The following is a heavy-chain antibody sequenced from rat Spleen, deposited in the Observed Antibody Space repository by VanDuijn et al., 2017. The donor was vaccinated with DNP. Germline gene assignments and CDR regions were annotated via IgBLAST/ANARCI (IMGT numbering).Heavy chain of an antibody. CDR2: ISTSGGSS. CDR3: ATFEGRDA. Sequence: EVQLVESGGGLVQPGRSLTLSCEVSGFTFNNYFMAWIRQVPGKGLEWVASISTSGGSSYYSDSVKGRFTISRDNAKNTLYLQMNSLRSEDTATYYCATFEGRDAWGQGTSVTVSS. V-gene: IGHV5-31*01. J-gene: IGHJ4*01. D-gene: IGHD1-11*01. CDR1: GFTFNNYF.